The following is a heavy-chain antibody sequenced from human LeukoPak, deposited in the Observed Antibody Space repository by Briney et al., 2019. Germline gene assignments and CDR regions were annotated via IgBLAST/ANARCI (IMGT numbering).Heavy chain of an antibody. CDR2: IYTSGST. Sequence: SETLSLTCTVSGGSISSYYWSWIRQPAGKGLEWIGRIYTSGSTNYNPSLKSRVTMSVDTSKNQFSLKLSSVTAADTAVYYCARGKGVVTATNYYYYGMDVWGKGTTVTVSS. J-gene: IGHJ6*04. D-gene: IGHD2-21*02. CDR3: ARGKGVVTATNYYYYGMDV. V-gene: IGHV4-4*07. CDR1: GGSISSYY.